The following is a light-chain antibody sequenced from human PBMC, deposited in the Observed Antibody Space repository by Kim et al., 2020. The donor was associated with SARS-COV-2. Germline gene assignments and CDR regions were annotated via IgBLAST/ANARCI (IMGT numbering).Light chain of an antibody. J-gene: IGKJ4*01. CDR1: QGINND. Sequence: ASVGDTVTITCRASQGINNDVAWFQQKPGKVPKRLVYSASTLQSGVPSRFSGSGSGTEFSLTISSLQPEDFATYYCLQHNSYPLTFGGGTKVEIK. CDR3: LQHNSYPLT. CDR2: SAS. V-gene: IGKV1-17*03.